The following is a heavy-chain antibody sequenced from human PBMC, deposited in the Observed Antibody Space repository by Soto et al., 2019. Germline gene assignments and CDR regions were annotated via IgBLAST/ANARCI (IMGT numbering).Heavy chain of an antibody. CDR2: IYYSGST. V-gene: IGHV4-31*03. Sequence: QVQLQESGPGLVKPSQTLSLTCTVSGGSISSGGYYWSWIRQHPGKGLEWIGYIYYSGSTYYNPSLKSRVTISVDTSKNQFSLKLSSVTAADTAVYYCAREGSGYQRHYYYYYYMDVWGKGTTVTVSS. CDR1: GGSISSGGYY. CDR3: AREGSGYQRHYYYYYYMDV. J-gene: IGHJ6*03. D-gene: IGHD2-2*01.